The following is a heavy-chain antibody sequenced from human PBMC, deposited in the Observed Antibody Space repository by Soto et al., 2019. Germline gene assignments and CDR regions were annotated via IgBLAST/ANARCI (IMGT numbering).Heavy chain of an antibody. CDR3: ARGLGYCSGGSCSLYFDY. D-gene: IGHD2-15*01. V-gene: IGHV4-31*03. CDR1: GGSISSGGYY. Sequence: QVQLQESGPGLVKPSQTLSLTCTVSGGSISSGGYYWSWIRQHPGKGLEWIGYIYYSGSTYYNPSLKRRVTISVDTSKNQFSLKLSSVTAADTAVYYCARGLGYCSGGSCSLYFDYWGQGTLVTVSS. J-gene: IGHJ4*02. CDR2: IYYSGST.